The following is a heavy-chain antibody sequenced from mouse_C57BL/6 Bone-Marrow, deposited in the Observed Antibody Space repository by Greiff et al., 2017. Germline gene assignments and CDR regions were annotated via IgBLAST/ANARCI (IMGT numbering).Heavy chain of an antibody. V-gene: IGHV1-84*01. CDR1: GYTFTDYY. D-gene: IGHD2-1*01. CDR3: ARGGIYYCNYIYAMDY. J-gene: IGHJ4*01. CDR2: IYPGSGNT. Sequence: VHLVESGPELVKPGASVKISCKASGYTFTDYYINWVKQRPGQGLEWIGWIYPGSGNTKYNEKLKGKDTLTVDTSSSTAYMQLSSLTSEDSAVYFCARGGIYYCNYIYAMDYWGQGTSVTVSS.